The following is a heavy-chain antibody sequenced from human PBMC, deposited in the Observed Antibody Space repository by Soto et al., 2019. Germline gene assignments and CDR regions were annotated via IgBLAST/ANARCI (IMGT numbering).Heavy chain of an antibody. CDR2: ISYSGNT. CDR1: GGSISSGYYY. CDR3: ARESDWPRGYFDS. Sequence: LSLTCTVSGGSISSGYYYCTWIRQHPGKGLEWIGYISYSGNTYYNPSLKSRVTISVDTSKNQFSMKLSSVTAADTAVYYCARESDWPRGYFDSWGQGTLVTVSS. V-gene: IGHV4-31*03. J-gene: IGHJ4*02. D-gene: IGHD2-21*01.